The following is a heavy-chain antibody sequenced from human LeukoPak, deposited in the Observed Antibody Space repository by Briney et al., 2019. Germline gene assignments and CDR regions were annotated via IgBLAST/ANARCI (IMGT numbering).Heavy chain of an antibody. CDR2: LNTDGSDT. Sequence: GGSLRLSCAASGFTFSAYWMHWVRQAPGKGLVWVSRLNTDGSDTTYADSVQGRFTISRDNAKNTLYLQMNSLRAGDTAVYYCARSEAVAWSFDLWGRGTLVTVSS. V-gene: IGHV3-74*03. D-gene: IGHD6-19*01. J-gene: IGHJ2*01. CDR3: ARSEAVAWSFDL. CDR1: GFTFSAYW.